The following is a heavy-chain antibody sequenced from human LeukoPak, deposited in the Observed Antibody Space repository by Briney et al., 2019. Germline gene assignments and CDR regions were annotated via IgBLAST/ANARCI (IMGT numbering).Heavy chain of an antibody. J-gene: IGHJ2*01. CDR2: INHSGST. D-gene: IGHD5-18*01. CDR3: AGQLWYWHFDL. Sequence: PSETLSLTCAVYGGSFSGYYWSWIRQPPGKGLEWIGEINHSGSTNYNPSLKSRVTISVDTSKNQFSLKLSSVTAADTAVYYCAGQLWYWHFDLWGRGTLVTVSS. V-gene: IGHV4-34*01. CDR1: GGSFSGYY.